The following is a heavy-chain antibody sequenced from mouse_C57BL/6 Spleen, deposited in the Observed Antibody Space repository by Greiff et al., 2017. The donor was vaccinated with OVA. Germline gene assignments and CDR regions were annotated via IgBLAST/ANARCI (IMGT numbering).Heavy chain of an antibody. Sequence: EVKLMESGGGLVQPGGSLSLSCAASGFTFTDYYMSWVRQPPGKALEWLGFIRNKANGYTTEYSASVKGRFTISRDNSQSILYLQMNALRAEDSATYYCASQIYYDYGYAMDYWGQGTSVTVSS. V-gene: IGHV7-3*01. CDR2: IRNKANGYTT. J-gene: IGHJ4*01. D-gene: IGHD2-4*01. CDR3: ASQIYYDYGYAMDY. CDR1: GFTFTDYY.